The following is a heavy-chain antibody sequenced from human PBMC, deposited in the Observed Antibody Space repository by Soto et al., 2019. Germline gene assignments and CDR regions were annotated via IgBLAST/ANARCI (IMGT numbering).Heavy chain of an antibody. J-gene: IGHJ5*02. CDR1: GDSVSSNTAS. V-gene: IGHV6-1*01. CDR2: TYFRSKWYN. D-gene: IGHD5-12*01. Sequence: SQTPSLTCAISGDSVSSNTASWNWIRRSPSRGLEWLGRTYFRSKWYNDYAVSVKSRIIINPDTSNNQFSLQLNSVTPEDTAVYFCAKGDNLGPKTGYAFDPWGQGIMVTVSS. CDR3: AKGDNLGPKTGYAFDP.